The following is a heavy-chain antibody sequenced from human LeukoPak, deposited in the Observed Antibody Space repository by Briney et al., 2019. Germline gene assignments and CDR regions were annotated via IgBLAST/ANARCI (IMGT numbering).Heavy chain of an antibody. CDR1: GFTFSSYA. V-gene: IGHV3-23*01. CDR3: ANLEWLVPLSGY. D-gene: IGHD6-19*01. CDR2: ISGSGGST. Sequence: PGGSLRLSCAASGFTFSSYAMSWVRQAPGKGLEWVSAISGSGGSTYYADSVTGRFTISRDNSKNTLYLQMNSLRAEDTAVYYCANLEWLVPLSGYWGQGTLVTVSS. J-gene: IGHJ4*02.